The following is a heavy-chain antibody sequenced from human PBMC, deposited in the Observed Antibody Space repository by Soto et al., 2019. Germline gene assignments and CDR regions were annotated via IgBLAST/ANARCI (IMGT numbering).Heavy chain of an antibody. J-gene: IGHJ4*02. V-gene: IGHV1-18*01. CDR2: ISAYNGNT. CDR3: ARDFTEETGYSGYDDFDY. D-gene: IGHD5-12*01. Sequence: ASVKVSCKASGYTFTSYGISWVRQAPGQGLEWMGWISAYNGNTNYAQKLQGRVTMTTDTSTSTAYMELRSLRSDDTAVYYCARDFTEETGYSGYDDFDYWGQGTLVTSPQ. CDR1: GYTFTSYG.